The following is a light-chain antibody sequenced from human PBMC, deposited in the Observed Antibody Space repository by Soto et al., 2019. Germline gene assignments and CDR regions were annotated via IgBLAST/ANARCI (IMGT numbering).Light chain of an antibody. Sequence: EIVLTQSPGTLSLSPGERATLFCRASQSVSSSYLAWYQQKPGQAPRLLIYGASSRATGIPDRFSGSGPGTDFTLTKSRLELEDFAMYYCQHHGTGPPSWTLGKGIKVEIK. J-gene: IGKJ1*01. V-gene: IGKV3-20*01. CDR1: QSVSSSY. CDR3: QHHGTGPPSWT. CDR2: GAS.